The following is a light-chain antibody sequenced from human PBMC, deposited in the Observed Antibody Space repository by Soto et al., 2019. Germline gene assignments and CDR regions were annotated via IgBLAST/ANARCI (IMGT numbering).Light chain of an antibody. Sequence: QSALTQPACVSGSPGQSITISCTGTSSDVGGYNYVSWYQQHPGKAPKLMIYEVSKRPSGVSNRFSGSKSGNTASLTISGVQAEDEADYYCSSYTSSNTYVFGTGTKVTVL. CDR1: SSDVGGYNY. V-gene: IGLV2-14*01. CDR2: EVS. J-gene: IGLJ1*01. CDR3: SSYTSSNTYV.